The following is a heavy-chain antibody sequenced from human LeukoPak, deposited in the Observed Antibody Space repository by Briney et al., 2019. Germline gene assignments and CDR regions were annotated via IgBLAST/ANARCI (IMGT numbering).Heavy chain of an antibody. D-gene: IGHD6-19*01. CDR3: ARRSGVAVAGAFDY. CDR2: ISGRGGST. CDR1: GFTFSSYA. Sequence: GGSLRLSCAASGFTFSSYAMSWVRQAPGKGLEWVSNISGRGGSTYYADSVKGRFTISRDNSKNTLYLQMNSLRAEDTAVYFCARRSGVAVAGAFDYWGQGTLVTVSS. V-gene: IGHV3-23*01. J-gene: IGHJ4*02.